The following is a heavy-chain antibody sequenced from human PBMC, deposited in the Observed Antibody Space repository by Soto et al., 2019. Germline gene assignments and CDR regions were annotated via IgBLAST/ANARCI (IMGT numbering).Heavy chain of an antibody. J-gene: IGHJ6*02. D-gene: IGHD3-10*01. V-gene: IGHV1-2*02. CDR3: ARDRRGSGTYDAKDV. CDR1: GYTFTAHY. CDR2: ISPYSGDT. Sequence: ASVKVSCKASGYTFTAHYVHWVRQAPGQGLEWMGWISPYSGDTNYAQKFQGRVTMTRDTSINTGYMELTRLTYDDTAVYFCARDRRGSGTYDAKDVWGQGTTVTVSS.